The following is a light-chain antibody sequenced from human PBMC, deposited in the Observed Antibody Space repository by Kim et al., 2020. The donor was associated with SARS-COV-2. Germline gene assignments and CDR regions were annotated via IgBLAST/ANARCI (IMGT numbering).Light chain of an antibody. CDR3: TSYTSNNTWV. V-gene: IGLV2-14*03. CDR2: DVS. CDR1: SSDVGRYNY. Sequence: QSALTQPASVSGSPGQSITISCTGTSSDVGRYNYVSWYQQHPGKAPKLMIYDVSKRPSGVSNRFSGSKSGNTASLTISGLQAEDEADYYCTSYTSNNTWVFGGGTQLTVL. J-gene: IGLJ3*02.